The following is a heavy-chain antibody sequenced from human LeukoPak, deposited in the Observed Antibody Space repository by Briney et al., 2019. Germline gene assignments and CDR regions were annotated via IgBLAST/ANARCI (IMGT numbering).Heavy chain of an antibody. Sequence: ASVKVFCKASGYTFTSYGISWVRQAPGQGLEWMGWISAYNGNTNYAQKLQGRVTMTTDTSTSTAYMELRSLRSDDTAVYYCARARGHSSSWYSYFDYYYMDVWGKGTTVTVSS. CDR1: GYTFTSYG. CDR3: ARARGHSSSWYSYFDYYYMDV. V-gene: IGHV1-18*01. CDR2: ISAYNGNT. J-gene: IGHJ6*03. D-gene: IGHD6-13*01.